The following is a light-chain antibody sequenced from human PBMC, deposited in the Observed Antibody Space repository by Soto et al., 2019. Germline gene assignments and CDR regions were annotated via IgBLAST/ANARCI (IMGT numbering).Light chain of an antibody. CDR3: QQYSTYAT. Sequence: DIQMTQSPSTLSASVGDTVTITCRDSQSVSRWLDWYRQKPGKAPTLLIYDASALESGVRSIFSGSGSGTEFPLTVTRLPPENFATYYGQQYSTYATCGQGTKVDIK. J-gene: IGKJ1*01. V-gene: IGKV1-5*01. CDR2: DAS. CDR1: QSVSRW.